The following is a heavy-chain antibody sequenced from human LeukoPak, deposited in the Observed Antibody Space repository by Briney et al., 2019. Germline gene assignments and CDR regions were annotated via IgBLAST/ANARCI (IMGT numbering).Heavy chain of an antibody. CDR3: ASGGYYGSGSVGDDAFDI. V-gene: IGHV4-4*07. J-gene: IGHJ3*02. D-gene: IGHD3-10*01. CDR1: GGSISSYY. CDR2: IYTSGST. Sequence: PSETLSLTCTVSGGSISSYYWSWIRQPAGKGLEWIGRIYTSGSTNYNPSLKSRVTISVDTSKNQFSLKLSSVTAADTAVYYCASGGYYGSGSVGDDAFDIWGQGTMVTVSS.